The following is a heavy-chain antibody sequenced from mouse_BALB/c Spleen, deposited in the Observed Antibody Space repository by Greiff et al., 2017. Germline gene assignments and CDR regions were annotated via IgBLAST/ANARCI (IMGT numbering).Heavy chain of an antibody. CDR1: GDSITSGY. Sequence: VQLQQSGPSLVKPSQTLSLTCSVTGDSITSGYWNWIRKFPGNKLEYMGYISYSGSTYYNPSLKSRISITRDTSKNQYYLQLNSVTTEDTATYYCAREGYGNYDPFAYWGQGTLVTVSA. CDR2: ISYSGST. D-gene: IGHD2-1*01. CDR3: AREGYGNYDPFAY. J-gene: IGHJ3*01. V-gene: IGHV3-8*02.